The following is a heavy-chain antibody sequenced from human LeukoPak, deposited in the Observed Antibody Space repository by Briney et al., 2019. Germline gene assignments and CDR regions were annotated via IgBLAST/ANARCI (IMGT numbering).Heavy chain of an antibody. V-gene: IGHV3-66*01. CDR2: IYSGGNT. CDR3: ASSGGDYLLFDD. J-gene: IGHJ4*02. D-gene: IGHD2-21*02. Sequence: GGSLRLSCAASGFTVSSNYMSWVHQAPGKGLEWVSVIYSGGNTYYADSVKGRFTISRDNSKNTLYLQMNSLRAEDTAVYYCASSGGDYLLFDDWGQGTLVTVSS. CDR1: GFTVSSNY.